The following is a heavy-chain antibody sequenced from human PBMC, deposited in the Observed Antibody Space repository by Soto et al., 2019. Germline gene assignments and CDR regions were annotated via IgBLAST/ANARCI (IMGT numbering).Heavy chain of an antibody. D-gene: IGHD1-7*01. V-gene: IGHV4-31*03. CDR1: GGSISSGGYY. CDR3: ARDLAGTTWYFDL. J-gene: IGHJ2*01. CDR2: IYYSGST. Sequence: SSETLSLTCTVSGGSISSGGYYWSWIRQHPEKGLEWIGYIYYSGSTYYNPSLKSRVTISVDTSKNQFSLKLSSVTAADTAVYYCARDLAGTTWYFDLWGRGTLVTVSS.